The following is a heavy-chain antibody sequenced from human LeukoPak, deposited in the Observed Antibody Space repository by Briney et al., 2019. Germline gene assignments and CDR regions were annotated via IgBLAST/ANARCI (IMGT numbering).Heavy chain of an antibody. J-gene: IGHJ5*02. CDR2: IYYSGTT. D-gene: IGHD6-13*01. Sequence: RSGSLSLTCTVSGGSISSYYWSWSRHPPGGGVEWMGYIYYSGTTNYNPSLKSRVTTSVDTSKNQFSLKLSSVTAADTAVYYCARGVYIAAAQYGSWGQGTLVTVSS. CDR3: ARGVYIAAAQYGS. V-gene: IGHV4-59*01. CDR1: GGSISSYY.